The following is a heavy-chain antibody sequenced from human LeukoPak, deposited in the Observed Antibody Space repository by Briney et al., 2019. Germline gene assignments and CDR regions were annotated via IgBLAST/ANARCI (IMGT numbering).Heavy chain of an antibody. CDR3: ARGGLYQVGATHFDY. Sequence: PSETLSLTCTVSGYSISSGYYWGWIRQPPGKGLEWIGSIYHSGSTYYNPSLKSRVTISVDTSKNQFSLQLSSVSAADTAVYYCARGGLYQVGATHFDYWGQGTLVTVSS. D-gene: IGHD1-26*01. V-gene: IGHV4-38-2*02. CDR1: GYSISSGYY. J-gene: IGHJ4*02. CDR2: IYHSGST.